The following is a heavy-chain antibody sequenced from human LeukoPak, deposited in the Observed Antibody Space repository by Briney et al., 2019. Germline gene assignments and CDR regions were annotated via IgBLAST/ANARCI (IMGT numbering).Heavy chain of an antibody. Sequence: SETLSLTCTVSGGSISSSSYYWGWIRQPPGKGLEWIGSIYHSGSTHYKSSLKSRVAISVDTSKNQLSLKLTSVTAADTAVYYCARGVGLTQGGAFDFWGQGTLVTVSS. D-gene: IGHD3-16*01. J-gene: IGHJ4*02. V-gene: IGHV4-39*07. CDR1: GGSISSSSYY. CDR3: ARGVGLTQGGAFDF. CDR2: IYHSGST.